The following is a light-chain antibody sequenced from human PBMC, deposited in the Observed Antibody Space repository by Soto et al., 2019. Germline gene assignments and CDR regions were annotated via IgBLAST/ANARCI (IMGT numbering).Light chain of an antibody. CDR2: DAS. CDR1: QSVSSY. Sequence: EIVLTQSPATLSLSPGERATLSCRASQSVSSYLAWYQQKPGQAPRLLIYDASNRATGIPARFSGSGSGTDFTLTISSLEPEDFAVYYCKQRRNWPWTFGQGTKVDIK. J-gene: IGKJ1*01. V-gene: IGKV3-11*01. CDR3: KQRRNWPWT.